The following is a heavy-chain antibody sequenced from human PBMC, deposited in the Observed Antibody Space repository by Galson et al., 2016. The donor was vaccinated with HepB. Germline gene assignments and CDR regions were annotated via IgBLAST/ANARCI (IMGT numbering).Heavy chain of an antibody. CDR2: ISRSSSLI. D-gene: IGHD2-15*01. CDR1: GFTFSSYS. J-gene: IGHJ2*01. V-gene: IGHV3-21*01. CDR3: VREGGYCYGDSCRYFDL. Sequence: SLRLSCAASGFTFSSYSMNWVRQAPGKGLEWISFISRSSSLIYYADSVTGRFTISRDNAKRSLYLQMNSLRVEATAVYYCVREGGYCYGDSCRYFDLWGRGTVVTVSS.